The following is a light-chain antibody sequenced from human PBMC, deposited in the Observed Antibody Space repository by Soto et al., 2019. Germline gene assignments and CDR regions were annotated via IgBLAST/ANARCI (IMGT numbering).Light chain of an antibody. CDR2: GAS. V-gene: IGKV3-15*01. Sequence: EIVMTQSPATLSVSPGERATLSSRASQSVSSNLVWYQHKPGQAPRLLIYGASTRATGIPAKFSGSGSGTEFTITITSPQSEDFAVYYCQQYNNWPHTFGQQTKLEIK. J-gene: IGKJ2*01. CDR3: QQYNNWPHT. CDR1: QSVSSN.